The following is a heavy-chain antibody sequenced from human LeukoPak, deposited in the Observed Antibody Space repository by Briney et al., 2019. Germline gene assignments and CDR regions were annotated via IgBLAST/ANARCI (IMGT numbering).Heavy chain of an antibody. Sequence: GGSLRLSCAASGFTFSSYSMKWVRQAPGKGLELVSSISSSSSYIYYADSVKGRFTISRDNAKNSLYLQMNSLRAEDTAVYYCARAGWTVSTVDYWGQGTLVTVSS. CDR3: ARAGWTVSTVDY. V-gene: IGHV3-21*01. CDR2: ISSSSSYI. J-gene: IGHJ4*02. CDR1: GFTFSSYS. D-gene: IGHD4-17*01.